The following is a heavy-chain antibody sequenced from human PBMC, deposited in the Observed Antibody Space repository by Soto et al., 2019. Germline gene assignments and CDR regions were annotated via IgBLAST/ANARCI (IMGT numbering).Heavy chain of an antibody. CDR2: ISYDGSNK. D-gene: IGHD1-26*01. CDR1: GFTFSSYG. Sequence: QVQLVESGGGVVQPGRSLRLSCAASGFTFSSYGMHWVRQAPGKGLEWVAVISYDGSNKYYADSVKGRFTISRDNSKNTLYLQINSLRAEDTAVYYCAKDWSYWGQYFQHWGQGTLVTVSS. CDR3: AKDWSYWGQYFQH. V-gene: IGHV3-30*18. J-gene: IGHJ1*01.